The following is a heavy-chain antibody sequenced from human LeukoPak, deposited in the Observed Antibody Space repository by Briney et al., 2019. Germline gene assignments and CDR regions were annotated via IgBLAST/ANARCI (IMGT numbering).Heavy chain of an antibody. Sequence: ASVKVSCKPSGYTFTSYGISWVRQAPGRGLEWMGWIRVYNGDTNYAQKFKGRVTMTTDTSINTAYMELRSLGSDDTAVYYCARGGSRVTTINILDYWGQGTLVTVSS. CDR1: GYTFTSYG. CDR3: ARGGSRVTTINILDY. CDR2: IRVYNGDT. D-gene: IGHD5-24*01. J-gene: IGHJ4*02. V-gene: IGHV1-18*01.